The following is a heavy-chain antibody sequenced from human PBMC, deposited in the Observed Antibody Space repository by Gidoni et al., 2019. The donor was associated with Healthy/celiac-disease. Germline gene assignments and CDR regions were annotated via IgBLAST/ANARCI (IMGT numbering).Heavy chain of an antibody. Sequence: QLQLQESGPGLVKPSETLSLTCTVSGRSISSSSYYWGWIRQPPGKGLEWIGSIYYSGSTYYNPSLKSRVTISVDTSKNQFSLKLSSVTAADTAVYYCARRIGSSSPFFDYWGQGTLVTVSS. CDR1: GRSISSSSYY. J-gene: IGHJ4*02. V-gene: IGHV4-39*01. CDR2: IYYSGST. CDR3: ARRIGSSSPFFDY. D-gene: IGHD6-6*01.